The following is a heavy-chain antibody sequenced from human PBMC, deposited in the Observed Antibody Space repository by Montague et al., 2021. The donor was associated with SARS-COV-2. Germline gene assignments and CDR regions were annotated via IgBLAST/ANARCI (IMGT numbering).Heavy chain of an antibody. CDR1: GGSISSSSYY. Sequence: SETLSLTCAVSGGSISSSSYYWGWIRQPPGKGLEWIGSIFYSGSTDYNPSLKSRVTISVDTSKNQFSLKLSSVTAADTAVYYCASMVQAQVYYFDYWGQGTLVTVSS. CDR2: IFYSGST. V-gene: IGHV4-39*01. J-gene: IGHJ4*02. CDR3: ASMVQAQVYYFDY. D-gene: IGHD3-10*01.